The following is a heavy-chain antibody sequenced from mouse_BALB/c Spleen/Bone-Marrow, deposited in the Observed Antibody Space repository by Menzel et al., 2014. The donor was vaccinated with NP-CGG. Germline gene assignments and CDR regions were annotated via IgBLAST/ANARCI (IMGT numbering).Heavy chain of an antibody. V-gene: IGHV1-7*01. CDR3: ARSRTGTYFDY. CDR1: GYTFTSYW. CDR2: INPSTGYT. Sequence: QVQLKQSGAELAKPGASVKMSCKASGYTFTSYWMHWVKQRPGQGLEWIGYINPSTGYTEYNQKFKDKATLTADKSSSTAYMQLSSLTSGDSAVYYCARSRTGTYFDYWGQGTTLTVSS. D-gene: IGHD4-1*01. J-gene: IGHJ2*01.